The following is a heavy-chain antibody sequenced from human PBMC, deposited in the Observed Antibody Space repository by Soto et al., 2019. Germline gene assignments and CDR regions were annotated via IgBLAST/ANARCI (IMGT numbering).Heavy chain of an antibody. J-gene: IGHJ2*01. V-gene: IGHV3-74*01. D-gene: IGHD3-22*01. CDR3: VRESEDGSGYRSTVLEFLRHRSSDL. CDR2: ITSDGSTT. Sequence: KGLVWVSRITSDGSTTSYADSVKGRFTISRDNAKNTLYLQMNSLRAEDTAVYYCVRESEDGSGYRSTVLEFLRHRSSDL.